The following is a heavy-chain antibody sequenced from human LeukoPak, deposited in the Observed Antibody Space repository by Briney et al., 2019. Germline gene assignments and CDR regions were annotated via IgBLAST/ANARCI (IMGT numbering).Heavy chain of an antibody. Sequence: SETLSLTCTVSGGSISSYYWSWIRQPPGKGLEWIGYIYYSGSTNYNPSLKSRISISVDTSKNQFSLKLSSVTAADTAVYYCARTTEGGYAYNYFYYYYMDVWGKGTTVTISS. CDR1: GGSISSYY. V-gene: IGHV4-59*01. J-gene: IGHJ6*03. CDR2: IYYSGST. CDR3: ARTTEGGYAYNYFYYYYMDV. D-gene: IGHD3-16*01.